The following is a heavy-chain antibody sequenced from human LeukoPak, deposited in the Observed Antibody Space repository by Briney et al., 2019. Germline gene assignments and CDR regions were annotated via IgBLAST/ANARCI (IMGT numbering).Heavy chain of an antibody. CDR1: GFTFSTYW. V-gene: IGHV3-74*01. J-gene: IGHJ5*02. D-gene: IGHD2-2*01. Sequence: GGSLRLSCAASGFTFSTYWMHWVRQAPGKGLVWVSRINSDGSSTTYADSVKGRFTTSRDNAKNTLFLQMNSLRVEGTAVYYCARRASTDTGWIEPLGQGTLVTVSP. CDR2: INSDGSST. CDR3: ARRASTDTGWIEP.